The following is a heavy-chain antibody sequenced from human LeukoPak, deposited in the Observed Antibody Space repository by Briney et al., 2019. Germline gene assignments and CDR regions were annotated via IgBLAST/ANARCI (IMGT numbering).Heavy chain of an antibody. V-gene: IGHV3-48*01. Sequence: QPGGSLRLSCAASGFTFSQYSMNWVRQAPGKGLEWVSHIRSSSETFYADSVKGRFTISRDNARNSLYLQMNNLRGEDTAIYYCARDAGNSGYGCDLWGQGTLVTVSS. D-gene: IGHD5-12*01. CDR1: GFTFSQYS. J-gene: IGHJ5*02. CDR3: ARDAGNSGYGCDL. CDR2: IRSSSET.